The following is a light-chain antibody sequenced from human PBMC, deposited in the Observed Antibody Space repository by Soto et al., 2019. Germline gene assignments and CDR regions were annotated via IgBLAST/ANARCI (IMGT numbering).Light chain of an antibody. CDR1: QSISNS. J-gene: IGKJ1*01. V-gene: IGKV3-11*01. CDR3: QQRSEWPRT. Sequence: EIVLTQSPATVSLSPGERATLSCRASQSISNSLAWYQQKPGQAPRLLIYDASSRATGFPARFSGSGSGTDFTLTIGSLEPEDFAVYYCQQRSEWPRTFGQGTKVEMK. CDR2: DAS.